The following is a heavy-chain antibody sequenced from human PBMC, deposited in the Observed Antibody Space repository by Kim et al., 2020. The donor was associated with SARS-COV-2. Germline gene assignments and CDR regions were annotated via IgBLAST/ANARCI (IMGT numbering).Heavy chain of an antibody. Sequence: SETLSLTCTVSGGSISNYYWGWVRQPPGKGLEWIGYIYYSGSTNYNPSLKSRVTISIDTSKNQFSLKLSSVTAADTAVYYCAREDGGRGALYGYLGQGTLVTVSS. CDR3: AREDGGRGALYGY. V-gene: IGHV4-59*01. J-gene: IGHJ4*02. CDR2: IYYSGST. CDR1: GGSISNYY. D-gene: IGHD3-16*01.